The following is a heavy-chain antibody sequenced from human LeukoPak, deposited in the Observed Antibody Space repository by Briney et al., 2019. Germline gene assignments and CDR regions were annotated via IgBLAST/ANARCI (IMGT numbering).Heavy chain of an antibody. V-gene: IGHV4-38-2*02. CDR1: GYSISSGYY. CDR3: ARVDGRVYSSSWYIDY. J-gene: IGHJ4*02. D-gene: IGHD6-13*01. CDR2: IYHSRST. Sequence: SETLSLTCTVSGYSISSGYYWGWIRHPPGKGLEWIGSIYHSRSTYYNPSLKSRVTISVDISKNQFSLKLSSVTAADTAVYYCARVDGRVYSSSWYIDYWGQGTLVTVSS.